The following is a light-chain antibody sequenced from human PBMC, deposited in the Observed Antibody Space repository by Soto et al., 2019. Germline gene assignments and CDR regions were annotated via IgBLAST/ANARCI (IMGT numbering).Light chain of an antibody. V-gene: IGKV1-39*01. CDR3: QQSYSILT. Sequence: DIQMTQSPSSLSASVGDRVTITCRASQSISSYLNLYQQKPGKAPKLLIYAASSLQSGVPSRFSGSGSGTDFTLTISSLQPEDFATYYCQQSYSILTFGGGTKVEIK. J-gene: IGKJ4*01. CDR1: QSISSY. CDR2: AAS.